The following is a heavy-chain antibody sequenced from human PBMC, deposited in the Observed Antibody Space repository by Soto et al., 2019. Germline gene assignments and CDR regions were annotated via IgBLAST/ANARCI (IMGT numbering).Heavy chain of an antibody. D-gene: IGHD2-15*01. J-gene: IGHJ5*02. CDR1: GGTFSSYA. Sequence: QVQLVQSGAEVKKPGSSVKVSCKAPGGTFSSYAISWVRQAPGQGLEWMGGIIPIFGTANYAQKFQGRVTLNAAQPTSTAHMEPSRLRSEATAVYYCPGDLGGGSSSGSFDPWGQGPPVTVSS. V-gene: IGHV1-69*12. CDR2: IIPIFGTA. CDR3: PGDLGGGSSSGSFDP.